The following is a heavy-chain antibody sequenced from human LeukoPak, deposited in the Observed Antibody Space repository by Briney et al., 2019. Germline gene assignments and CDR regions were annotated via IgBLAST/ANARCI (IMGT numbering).Heavy chain of an antibody. CDR3: ARAVPFDY. V-gene: IGHV3-48*01. Sequence: GGSLRLSCAASGFTFSSYSMNWVRQAPGKGLEWVSYISSSSSTIYYADPVKGRFTISRDNAKNSLYLQMNSLRAEDTAVYYCARAVPFDYWGQGTLVTVSS. CDR1: GFTFSSYS. CDR2: ISSSSSTI. J-gene: IGHJ4*02. D-gene: IGHD1-1*01.